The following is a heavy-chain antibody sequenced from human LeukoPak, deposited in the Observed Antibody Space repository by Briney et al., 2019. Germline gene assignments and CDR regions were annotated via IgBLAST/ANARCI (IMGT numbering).Heavy chain of an antibody. CDR2: INTNTGNP. CDR3: ARDPPKAVAGRDVGY. Sequence: ASVKVSCKASGYTFTSYGISWVRQAPGQGLEWMGWINTNTGNPTYAQGFTGRFVFSLDTSVSTAYLQISSLKAEDTAVYYCARDPPKAVAGRDVGYWGQGTLVTVSS. D-gene: IGHD6-19*01. CDR1: GYTFTSYG. V-gene: IGHV7-4-1*02. J-gene: IGHJ4*02.